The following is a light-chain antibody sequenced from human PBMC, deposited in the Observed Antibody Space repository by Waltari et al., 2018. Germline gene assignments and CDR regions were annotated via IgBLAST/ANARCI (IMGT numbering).Light chain of an antibody. CDR1: QGIRNY. Sequence: DIQLTQSPSFLFASVGDRVTITCRASQGIRNYLAWYQQKPGKAPKLLIYAASTLQSGVPSRFSGSGSGTEFTLTISSLQPEDFATYYCQQLNSYPPYSFGQGTKLGIK. V-gene: IGKV1-9*01. CDR3: QQLNSYPPYS. CDR2: AAS. J-gene: IGKJ2*03.